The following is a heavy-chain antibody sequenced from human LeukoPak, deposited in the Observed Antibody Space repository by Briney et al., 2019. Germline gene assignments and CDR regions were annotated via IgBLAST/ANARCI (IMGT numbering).Heavy chain of an antibody. CDR2: ISGSGGST. V-gene: IGHV3-23*01. Sequence: TGGSLRLLCAASGFTFSRYAMMGLRQARGGGGEGVSAISGSGGSTYYADSVKGRFTISRDNSKNTLYPQMNSLRAEDTAVYYCAKDYALDYWGQGTLVTVSS. D-gene: IGHD4-17*01. CDR3: AKDYALDY. J-gene: IGHJ4*02. CDR1: GFTFSRYA.